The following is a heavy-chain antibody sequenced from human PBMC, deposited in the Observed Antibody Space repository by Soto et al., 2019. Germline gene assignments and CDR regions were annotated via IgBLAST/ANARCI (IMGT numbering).Heavy chain of an antibody. CDR3: ARDYVGGGGYYYYYYGMDV. J-gene: IGHJ6*02. Sequence: SETLSLTCTVSGGSISSYYWSWIRQPPGKGLEWIGYIYYSGSTNYNPSLKSRVTISVDTSKNQFSLKLSSVTAADTAVYYCARDYVGGGGYYYYYYGMDVWGQGTTVTVSS. V-gene: IGHV4-59*01. D-gene: IGHD3-16*01. CDR2: IYYSGST. CDR1: GGSISSYY.